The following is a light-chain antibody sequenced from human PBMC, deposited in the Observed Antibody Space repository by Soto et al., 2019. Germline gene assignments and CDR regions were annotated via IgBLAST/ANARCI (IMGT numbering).Light chain of an antibody. Sequence: QSGMTQPASVSGYPGQSITVSCTGTSSEVGGYNYVSWYQQHPGKAPRLMIYDVTNRPSGVSDRFSGSKSGNTASLTISGLQAEDEADYYCSSYRRGSTYVFGTGTKVTVL. CDR2: DVT. CDR3: SSYRRGSTYV. J-gene: IGLJ1*01. V-gene: IGLV2-14*03. CDR1: SSEVGGYNY.